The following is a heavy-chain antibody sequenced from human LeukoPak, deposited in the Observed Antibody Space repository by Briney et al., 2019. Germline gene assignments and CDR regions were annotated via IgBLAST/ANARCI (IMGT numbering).Heavy chain of an antibody. J-gene: IGHJ4*02. CDR3: ARDPVPGGNSFGPEFDY. Sequence: ASVKVSCKASGYTFTGYYMHWVRQAPGQGLEWMGWINPNSGGTNYAQKFQGWVTMTRDTSISTAYMELSRLRSDDTAVYYCARDPVPGGNSFGPEFDYWGQGTLVTVSS. CDR2: INPNSGGT. V-gene: IGHV1-2*04. CDR1: GYTFTGYY. D-gene: IGHD4-23*01.